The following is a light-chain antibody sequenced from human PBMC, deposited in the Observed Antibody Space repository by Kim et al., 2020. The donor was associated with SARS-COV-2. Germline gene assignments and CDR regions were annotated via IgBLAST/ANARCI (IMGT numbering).Light chain of an antibody. CDR2: EVS. CDR1: SSDVGSYNL. Sequence: GQPITTSCTGTSSDVGSYNLVSWYQQHPGKAPKLMIYEVSKRPSGVSNRFSGSKSGNTASLTISGLQAEDEADYYCCSYAGSSTWVFGGGTQLTVL. CDR3: CSYAGSSTWV. J-gene: IGLJ3*02. V-gene: IGLV2-23*02.